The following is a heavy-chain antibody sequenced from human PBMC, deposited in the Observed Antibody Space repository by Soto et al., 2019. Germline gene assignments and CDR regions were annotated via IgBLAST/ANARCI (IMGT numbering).Heavy chain of an antibody. CDR3: ARLVGATGFNWFDP. CDR2: IYPGDSDT. D-gene: IGHD1-26*01. CDR1: GYSFTSYW. V-gene: IGHV5-51*01. Sequence: PGESLKISCKGSGYSFTSYWVGWVRQMPGKVLEWMGIIYPGDSDTRYSPSFQGQVIISADKSISTAYLQWSSLKASATAMYYCARLVGATGFNWFDPWGQGTLVTVSS. J-gene: IGHJ5*02.